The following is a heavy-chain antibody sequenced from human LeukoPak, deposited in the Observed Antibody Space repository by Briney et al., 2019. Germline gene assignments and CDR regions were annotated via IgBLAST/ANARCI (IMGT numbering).Heavy chain of an antibody. CDR1: GFTFSSYW. CDR3: ARDERGRTYGAVDY. CDR2: IKQDGSEK. D-gene: IGHD4-17*01. V-gene: IGHV3-7*01. Sequence: GGSLRLSCAASGFTFSSYWMSWVRQAPGKGLEWVANIKQDGSEKYYVDSVKGRFTISRDNAKNSLYLQMNSLRAEDTAVYYCARDERGRTYGAVDYWGQGTLVTVSS. J-gene: IGHJ4*02.